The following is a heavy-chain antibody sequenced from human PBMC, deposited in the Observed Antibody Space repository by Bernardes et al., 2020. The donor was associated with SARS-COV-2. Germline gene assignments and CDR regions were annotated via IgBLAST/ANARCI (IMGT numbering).Heavy chain of an antibody. D-gene: IGHD2-2*01. V-gene: IGHV3-23*01. CDR1: GFTFGNYA. CDR3: AKGPGGTVPTSRYSDY. CDR2: ISTGGETT. Sequence: GGSLRLSCAASGFTFGNYAMNWVRQAPGKGLEWVSIISTGGETTYYADSVKGRFTISRDNSKNTLYLQVNSLRAEDTAVYYCAKGPGGTVPTSRYSDYWGQGTLVTVSS. J-gene: IGHJ4*02.